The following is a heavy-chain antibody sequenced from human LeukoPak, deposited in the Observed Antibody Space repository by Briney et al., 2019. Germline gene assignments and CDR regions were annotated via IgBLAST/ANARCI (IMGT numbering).Heavy chain of an antibody. CDR3: ARGTRYCTNTSCYRTAMDV. Sequence: SQTLSLTCTVSGGSISSDDYYWSWIRQPPEKGLEWIGYIYYSGSTYYNASLRSRITISVDTSKNQFSLKLSSVTAADTAVYFCARGTRYCTNTSCYRTAMDVWGQGTTVTVPS. CDR1: GGSISSDDYY. J-gene: IGHJ6*02. D-gene: IGHD2-2*02. V-gene: IGHV4-30-4*01. CDR2: IYYSGST.